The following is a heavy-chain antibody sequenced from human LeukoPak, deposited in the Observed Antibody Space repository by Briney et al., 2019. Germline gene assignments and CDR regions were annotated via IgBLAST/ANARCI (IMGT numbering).Heavy chain of an antibody. J-gene: IGHJ4*02. CDR2: IYYSGST. CDR3: ARGYCSSTSCYIYYFHY. CDR1: GGSISSSSYY. Sequence: SETLSLTCTVSGGSISSSSYYWGWIRQPPGKGLEWIGSIYYSGSTYYNPSLKSRVTISVDTSKNQFSLKLSSVTAADTAVYYCARGYCSSTSCYIYYFHYWGQGTLVTVSS. V-gene: IGHV4-39*07. D-gene: IGHD2-2*02.